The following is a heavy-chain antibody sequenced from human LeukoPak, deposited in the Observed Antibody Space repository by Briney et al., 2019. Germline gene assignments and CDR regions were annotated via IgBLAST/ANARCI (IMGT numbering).Heavy chain of an antibody. CDR3: ARAYDILTGYYKGVFGY. V-gene: IGHV1-18*01. CDR2: ISAYNGNT. J-gene: IGHJ4*02. Sequence: GASVKVSCKASGYTFTSYGISWVRQAPGQGLEWMGWISAYNGNTNYAQKFQGRVTMTRDTSISTAYMELSRLRSDDTAVYYCARAYDILTGYYKGVFGYWGQGTLVTVSS. D-gene: IGHD3-9*01. CDR1: GYTFTSYG.